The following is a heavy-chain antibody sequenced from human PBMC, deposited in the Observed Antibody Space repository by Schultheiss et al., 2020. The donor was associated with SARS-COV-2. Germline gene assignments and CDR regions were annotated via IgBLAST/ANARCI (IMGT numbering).Heavy chain of an antibody. CDR3: VKDYTIAVAGHNAFDI. D-gene: IGHD6-19*01. Sequence: GGSLRLSCAASGFTFSSYGMNWVRQAPGKGLEWVSYISSSSSTIYYADSVKGRFTISRDNSKNTLYLQMSSLRAEDTAVYYCVKDYTIAVAGHNAFDIWGQGTMVTVSS. V-gene: IGHV3-48*01. J-gene: IGHJ3*02. CDR1: GFTFSSYG. CDR2: ISSSSSTI.